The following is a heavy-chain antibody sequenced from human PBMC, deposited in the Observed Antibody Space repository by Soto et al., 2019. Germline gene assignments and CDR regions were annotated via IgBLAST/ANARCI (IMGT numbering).Heavy chain of an antibody. CDR1: GFTFSNYV. V-gene: IGHV3-23*01. CDR2: ISSSGGIT. J-gene: IGHJ4*02. CDR3: AKGWLVRGGQFDY. Sequence: EVQLLESGGNLVQPGGSLRLSCAASGFTFSNYVMSWVRQAPGKGLEWVSGISSSGGITYYADSVQGRFTISRDNSKNTLYLQMSSLRSEDTAIYYCAKGWLVRGGQFDYWGQGTLVTVSS. D-gene: IGHD6-19*01.